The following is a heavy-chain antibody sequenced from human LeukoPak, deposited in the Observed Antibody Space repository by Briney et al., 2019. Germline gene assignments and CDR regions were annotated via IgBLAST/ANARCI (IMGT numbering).Heavy chain of an antibody. CDR3: ARGIYCSGGSCYSFYYFDY. V-gene: IGHV4-34*01. CDR1: GGSFSGYY. CDR2: INHSGST. Sequence: SETLSLTCAVYGGSFSGYYWSWIRQPPGKGLEWIGEINHSGSTNYNPSLKSRVTISVDTSKNQFPLKLSSVTAADTAVYYCARGIYCSGGSCYSFYYFDYWGQGTLVTVSS. J-gene: IGHJ4*02. D-gene: IGHD2-15*01.